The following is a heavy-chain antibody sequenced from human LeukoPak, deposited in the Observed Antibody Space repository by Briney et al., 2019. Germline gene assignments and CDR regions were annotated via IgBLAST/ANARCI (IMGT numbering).Heavy chain of an antibody. V-gene: IGHV4-39*01. CDR1: GGSISSSSYY. CDR2: IYYSGST. J-gene: IGHJ3*02. Sequence: PSETLSLTCTVSGGSISSSSYYWGWIRQPPGKGLEWIGSIYYSGSTYYNPSLKSRVTISVDTSKNQFSLKLSSVTAADTAVYYCARHAANDDYVWGSYRYHGLAFDIWGQGTMVTVSS. CDR3: ARHAANDDYVWGSYRYHGLAFDI. D-gene: IGHD3-16*02.